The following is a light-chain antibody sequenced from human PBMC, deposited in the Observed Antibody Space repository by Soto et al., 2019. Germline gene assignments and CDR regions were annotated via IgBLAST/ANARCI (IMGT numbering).Light chain of an antibody. CDR1: QSVSSY. Sequence: EIVLTQFPATLSLSPGERATLSCRASQSVSSYLAWYQQKPGQAPRLLIYDASSRATGIPARFSGSGSGTDFTLTISSLEPEDFAVYYCQERLTFGGGTKVEIK. J-gene: IGKJ4*01. CDR2: DAS. CDR3: QERLT. V-gene: IGKV3-11*01.